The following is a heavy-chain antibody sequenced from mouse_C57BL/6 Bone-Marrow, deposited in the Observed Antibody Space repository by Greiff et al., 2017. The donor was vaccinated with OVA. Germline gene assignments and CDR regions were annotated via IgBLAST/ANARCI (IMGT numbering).Heavy chain of an antibody. D-gene: IGHD1-1*01. CDR3: ARAYYGSSPYAMDY. V-gene: IGHV1-19*01. Sequence: VQLKESGPVLVKPGASVKMSCKASGYTFTDYYMNWVKQSHGKSLEWIGVINPYNGGTSYNQKFKGKATLTVDKSSSTAYMELNSLTSEDSAVYYCARAYYGSSPYAMDYWGQGTSVTVSS. CDR2: INPYNGGT. CDR1: GYTFTDYY. J-gene: IGHJ4*01.